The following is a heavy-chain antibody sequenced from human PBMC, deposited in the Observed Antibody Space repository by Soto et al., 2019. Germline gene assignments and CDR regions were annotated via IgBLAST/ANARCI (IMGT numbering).Heavy chain of an antibody. CDR3: ARADIVLVPASDVLAFDI. CDR1: GYTFTSYD. V-gene: IGHV1-8*01. Sequence: QVQLVQSGAEVKKPGASVKVSCKASGYTFTSYDINWVRQATGQGLEWMGWMNPNSGNTGYAQKFQGRVTMTRNTSISTAYMELSSLRSEDTAVYYCARADIVLVPASDVLAFDIWGQGTMVTVSS. J-gene: IGHJ3*02. CDR2: MNPNSGNT. D-gene: IGHD2-2*01.